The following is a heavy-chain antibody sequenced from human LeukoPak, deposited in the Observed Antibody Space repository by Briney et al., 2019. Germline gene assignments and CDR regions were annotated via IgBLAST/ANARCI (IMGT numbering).Heavy chain of an antibody. D-gene: IGHD1-26*01. V-gene: IGHV3-74*01. CDR2: ISRDGRTT. J-gene: IGHJ4*02. Sequence: GGSLRLSCVASGFTFDNYWVHWVRQAPGKGLVWVSRISRDGRTTNYADSVKGRFTISRDNAKNTLYLQMNILKAEDTAIYYCARGPPYAGGYYVGDYWGQGMLVTVSS. CDR3: ARGPPYAGGYYVGDY. CDR1: GFTFDNYW.